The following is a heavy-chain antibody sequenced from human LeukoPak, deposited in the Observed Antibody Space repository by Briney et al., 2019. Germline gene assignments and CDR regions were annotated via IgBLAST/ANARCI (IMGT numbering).Heavy chain of an antibody. CDR1: GGSISSGSYY. CDR2: IYTSGST. CDR3: ARGLPIVGATSGWFDP. Sequence: SQTLSLTCTVSGGSISSGSYYWSWIRQPAGKGLEWIERIYTSGSTNYNPSLKSRVTISVDTSKNQFSLKLSSVTAADTAVYYCARGLPIVGATSGWFDPWGQGTLVTVSS. J-gene: IGHJ5*02. V-gene: IGHV4-61*02. D-gene: IGHD1-26*01.